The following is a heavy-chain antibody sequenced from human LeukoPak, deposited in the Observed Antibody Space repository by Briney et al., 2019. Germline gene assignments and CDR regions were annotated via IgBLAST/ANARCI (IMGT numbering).Heavy chain of an antibody. CDR3: ARSPSKYYFDY. J-gene: IGHJ4*02. D-gene: IGHD2-2*01. V-gene: IGHV4-59*12. Sequence: SETLSLTCAVYGGSFSGYYWSWIRQPPGKGLEWIGYIYYSGSTYYNPSLKSRVTISVDTSKNQFSLKLSSVTAADTAVYYCARSPSKYYFDYWGQGTLVTVSS. CDR1: GGSFSGYY. CDR2: IYYSGST.